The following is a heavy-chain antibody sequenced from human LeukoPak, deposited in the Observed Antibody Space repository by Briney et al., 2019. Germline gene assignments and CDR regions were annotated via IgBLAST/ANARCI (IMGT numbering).Heavy chain of an antibody. CDR3: ARGSYSSGWDYFDY. CDR2: IYSGGST. D-gene: IGHD6-19*01. CDR1: GFTVSSNY. J-gene: IGHJ4*02. V-gene: IGHV3-53*01. Sequence: GGSLRLSCAASGFTVSSNYMSGVRQAPGKGLEWVSVIYSGGSTYYAGSVKGRFTISRDNSKNTLYLQMNSLRAEDTAVYYCARGSYSSGWDYFDYWGQGTLVTVSS.